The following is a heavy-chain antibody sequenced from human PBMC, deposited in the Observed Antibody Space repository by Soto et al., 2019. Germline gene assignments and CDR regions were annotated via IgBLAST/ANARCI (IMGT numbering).Heavy chain of an antibody. CDR1: GGTYTGHF. D-gene: IGHD2-15*01. CDR2: ASHSGNT. V-gene: IGHV4-34*01. Sequence: YENLCLTCTVSGGTYTGHFWCWVRQPLGKGLQWIGEASHSGNTKCCPSLRIRVTLSGASPKNQISRALTSMTAADTAAYYCARAKCESAGWRQCDSWGQVTRVTVAS. J-gene: IGHJ4*02. CDR3: ARAKCESAGWRQCDS.